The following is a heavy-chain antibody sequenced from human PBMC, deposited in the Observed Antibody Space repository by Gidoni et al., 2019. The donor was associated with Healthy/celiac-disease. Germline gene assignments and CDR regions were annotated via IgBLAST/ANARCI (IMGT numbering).Heavy chain of an antibody. J-gene: IGHJ4*02. CDR3: ARHIYWSGYYFDY. V-gene: IGHV4-31*03. CDR1: GASISRGGYY. D-gene: IGHD3-3*01. CDR2: IYYSGCT. Sequence: QLQLQESGPGLVRPSQSLSLPCPVSGASISRGGYYWSWIRQHPGKGLEWIGYIYYSGCTYYNPSLKSRVTISVDTSKNQFSLKLSSVTAADTAVYYCARHIYWSGYYFDYWGQGTLVTVSS.